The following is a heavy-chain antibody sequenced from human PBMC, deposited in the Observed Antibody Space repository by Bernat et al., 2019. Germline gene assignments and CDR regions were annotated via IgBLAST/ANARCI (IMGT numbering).Heavy chain of an antibody. CDR1: GYTLTELS. V-gene: IGHV1-24*01. D-gene: IGHD3-10*01. CDR2: FDPEDGET. J-gene: IGHJ3*02. Sequence: QVQLVQSGAEVKKPGASVKVSCKVSGYTLTELSMHWVRQAPGKGLEWMGGFDPEDGETIYAQKFQGTVTMTEDTSTDTTYMELSSLRSEDTTVYYCATDKKGLYYYGSRSYYKRGGFDIWGQGTMVTVSS. CDR3: ATDKKGLYYYGSRSYYKRGGFDI.